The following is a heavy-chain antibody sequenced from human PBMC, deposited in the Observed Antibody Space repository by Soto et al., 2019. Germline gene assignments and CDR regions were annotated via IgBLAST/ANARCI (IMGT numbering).Heavy chain of an antibody. CDR3: AGDDYDILTGPDY. CDR1: GFTFSSYS. D-gene: IGHD3-9*01. Sequence: GGSLRLSCAASGFTFSSYSMNWVRQAPGKGLEWVSSISSSSSYIYYADSVKGRFTISRDNAKNSLYLQMNSLRAEDTAVYYCAGDDYDILTGPDYWGQGTLVTVSS. J-gene: IGHJ4*02. CDR2: ISSSSSYI. V-gene: IGHV3-21*01.